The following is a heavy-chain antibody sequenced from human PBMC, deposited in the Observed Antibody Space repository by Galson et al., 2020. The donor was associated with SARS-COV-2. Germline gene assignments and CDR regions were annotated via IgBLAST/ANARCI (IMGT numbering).Heavy chain of an antibody. Sequence: HGESLKISCQGSGYSFTSYYITWVRQMPGKGLEWMGRIDPMDSYTNYNPSFDGHVSISVDKSISTAYLQWSSLKASDTSIYYCAARASLTAPGAFDVWGQGTMVTVSS. CDR2: IDPMDSYT. CDR3: AARASLTAPGAFDV. V-gene: IGHV5-10-1*01. J-gene: IGHJ3*01. CDR1: GYSFTSYY. D-gene: IGHD2-21*02.